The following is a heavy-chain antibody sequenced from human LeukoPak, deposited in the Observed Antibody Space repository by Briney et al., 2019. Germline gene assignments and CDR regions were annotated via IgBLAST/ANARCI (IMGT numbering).Heavy chain of an antibody. D-gene: IGHD3-22*01. V-gene: IGHV3-74*01. CDR1: GFTFSHYW. J-gene: IGHJ4*02. Sequence: GGSLRLSCAASGFTFSHYWMHWVRQAPGKGLVWVSRIESDGGRTDYADSLKGRFTISRDNAKNSLYLQMNSLRAEDTAVYYCARDYYDSSGYYYFDYWGQGTLVTVSS. CDR2: IESDGGRT. CDR3: ARDYYDSSGYYYFDY.